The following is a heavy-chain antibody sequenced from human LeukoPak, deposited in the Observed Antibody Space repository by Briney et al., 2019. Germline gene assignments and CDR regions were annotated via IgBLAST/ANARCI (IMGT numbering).Heavy chain of an antibody. CDR3: AKVWYDSSIAVDV. Sequence: GGSLRLSCAASGFTVSSNYMSWVRQAPGKGLEWVSVIYSGGSTYYADSVKGRFTISRDSSKNTLYLQMNSLRAGDAAVYYCAKVWYDSSIAVDVWGKGTTATVSS. V-gene: IGHV3-53*01. CDR2: IYSGGST. J-gene: IGHJ6*04. CDR1: GFTVSSNY. D-gene: IGHD6-13*01.